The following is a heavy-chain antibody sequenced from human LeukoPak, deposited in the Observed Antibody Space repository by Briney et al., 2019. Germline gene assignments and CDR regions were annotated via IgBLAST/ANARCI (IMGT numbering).Heavy chain of an antibody. V-gene: IGHV3-73*01. J-gene: IGHJ4*02. Sequence: GSLKLSCAASGFTFSGSAMHWVRLASGKGLEWVGRIRSKANSYATAYAASVKGRFTISRDDSKNTAYLQMNSLKTEDTAVYYCTRVLSDSSSAKFDYWGQGTLVTVSS. CDR1: GFTFSGSA. D-gene: IGHD6-13*01. CDR2: IRSKANSYAT. CDR3: TRVLSDSSSAKFDY.